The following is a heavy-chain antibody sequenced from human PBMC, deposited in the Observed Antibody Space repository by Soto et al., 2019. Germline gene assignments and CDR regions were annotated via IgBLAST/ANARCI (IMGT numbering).Heavy chain of an antibody. Sequence: QVQLVESGGGVVQPGTSLRLSCAASGFTFSDYGMHWVRQAPGKGREWVAVIWFDGSNKYYADSVKGRFTISRDNSKNTVDLQMDRLRADDTAVYYCARRRSTVTTAWFYHAMDVWGQGTTVTVSS. CDR3: ARRRSTVTTAWFYHAMDV. V-gene: IGHV3-33*01. CDR2: IWFDGSNK. CDR1: GFTFSDYG. D-gene: IGHD4-17*01. J-gene: IGHJ6*02.